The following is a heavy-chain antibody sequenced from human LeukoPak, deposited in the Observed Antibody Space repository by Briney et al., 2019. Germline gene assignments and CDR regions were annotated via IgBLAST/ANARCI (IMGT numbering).Heavy chain of an antibody. CDR1: GFTFSNAW. CDR3: STGGGDYEYAFDI. J-gene: IGHJ3*02. Sequence: GGSLRLSCAASGFTFSNAWMSWVRQAPGKGLEWVGRIKSKADGGTTDYAAPVKGRFTISRDDSKNTLYLQMNSLKTEDTAVYYCSTGGGDYEYAFDIWGQGTMVTVSS. V-gene: IGHV3-15*01. CDR2: IKSKADGGTT. D-gene: IGHD4-17*01.